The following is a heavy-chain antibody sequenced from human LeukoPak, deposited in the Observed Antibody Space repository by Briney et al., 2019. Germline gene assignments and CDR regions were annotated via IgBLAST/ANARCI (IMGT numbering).Heavy chain of an antibody. J-gene: IGHJ4*02. CDR1: GGSFSGYY. D-gene: IGHD6-19*01. V-gene: IGHV4-34*01. CDR3: ARDSPRSGWYNY. CDR2: INHSGST. Sequence: PSETLSLTCAVYGGSFSGYYWSWIRQPPGKGLEWIGEINHSGSTNYNPSLKSRVTISVDTSKNQFSLKLSSVTAADTAVYYCARDSPRSGWYNYWGQGTLVTVSS.